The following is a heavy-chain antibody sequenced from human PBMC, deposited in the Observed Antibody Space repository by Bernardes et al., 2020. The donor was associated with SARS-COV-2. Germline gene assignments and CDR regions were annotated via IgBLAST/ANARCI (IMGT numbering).Heavy chain of an antibody. CDR2: INPNSGGT. D-gene: IGHD7-27*01. CDR3: ARVSGDPYYYGMDV. J-gene: IGHJ6*02. CDR1: GYTFTGYY. Sequence: ASVKVSCKASGYTFTGYYMHWVRQAPGQGLEWMGWINPNSGGTNYAQKVQGWVTMTRDTSISTAYMELSRLRSDDTAVYYCARVSGDPYYYGMDVWGQGTTVTVSS. V-gene: IGHV1-2*04.